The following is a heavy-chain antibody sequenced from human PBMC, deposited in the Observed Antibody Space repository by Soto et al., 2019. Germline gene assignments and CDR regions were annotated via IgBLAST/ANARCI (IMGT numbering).Heavy chain of an antibody. CDR2: IYWDDDK. CDR1: GFSLSTSGVG. D-gene: IGHD6-13*01. CDR3: AHRPALGIAAAGLFDY. V-gene: IGHV2-5*02. Sequence: SGPTLVNPTQTLTLTCTFSGFSLSTSGVGVGWIRQPPGKALEWLALIYWDDDKRYSPSLKSRLTITKDTSKNQVVLTMTNMDPVDTATYYCAHRPALGIAAAGLFDYWGQGTLVTVSS. J-gene: IGHJ4*02.